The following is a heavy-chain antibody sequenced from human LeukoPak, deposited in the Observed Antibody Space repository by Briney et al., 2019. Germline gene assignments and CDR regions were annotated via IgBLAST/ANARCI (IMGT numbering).Heavy chain of an antibody. CDR2: ISGFNT. J-gene: IGHJ5*01. V-gene: IGHV3-23*01. CDR3: AKDSYSSRGPFDC. Sequence: PGGSLRLSCTTSGFAFSNYAMNWVRQAPGKGPEWVSGISGFNTYYADSVKGRFTISRDNSKNTLHLQMNSLRAEDTAVYYCAKDSYSSRGPFDCWGQGTLVTVSS. D-gene: IGHD6-13*01. CDR1: GFAFSNYA.